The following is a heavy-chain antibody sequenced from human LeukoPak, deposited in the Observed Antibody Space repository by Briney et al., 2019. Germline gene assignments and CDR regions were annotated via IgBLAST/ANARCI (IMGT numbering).Heavy chain of an antibody. V-gene: IGHV3-74*01. CDR3: NGANAER. CDR1: GFTFSSYW. D-gene: IGHD2-8*01. CDR2: INTDGSRI. J-gene: IGHJ1*01. Sequence: GGSLRLSCAAPGFTFSSYWMHWVRQAPGKGLLWVSGINTDGSRIFYADSVKGRFTISRDNAKNTLYLQMNSLRADDTAVYYCNGANAERWGQGTLVTVSS.